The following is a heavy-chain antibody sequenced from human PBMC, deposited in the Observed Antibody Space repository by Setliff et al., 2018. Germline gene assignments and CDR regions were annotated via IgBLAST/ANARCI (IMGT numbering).Heavy chain of an antibody. CDR1: NGSLTNFY. Sequence: SETLSLTCSLSNGSLTNFYWAWIRQTPGKGLEWIGYIYYRGNTNYNPSLRGRVTISVDTSTNQFSLRLNSVTPADTAVYFCARTKLRYLDSFISARPLIWFDPWGQGALVTV. V-gene: IGHV4-59*01. D-gene: IGHD3-9*01. J-gene: IGHJ5*02. CDR3: ARTKLRYLDSFISARPLIWFDP. CDR2: IYYRGNT.